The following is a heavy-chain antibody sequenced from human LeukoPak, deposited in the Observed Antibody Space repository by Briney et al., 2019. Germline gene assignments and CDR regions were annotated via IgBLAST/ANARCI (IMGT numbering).Heavy chain of an antibody. D-gene: IGHD1-26*01. J-gene: IGHJ4*02. Sequence: GGSLRLSCAASGFTFSAYSMNWVRQAPGKGLEWVSSISSSSSYINCADSVKGRFTISRDNAKNSLYLQMNSLRAEDMAVYYCARDSGSYSCWGQGTLVTVSS. CDR1: GFTFSAYS. CDR3: ARDSGSYSC. CDR2: ISSSSSYI. V-gene: IGHV3-21*01.